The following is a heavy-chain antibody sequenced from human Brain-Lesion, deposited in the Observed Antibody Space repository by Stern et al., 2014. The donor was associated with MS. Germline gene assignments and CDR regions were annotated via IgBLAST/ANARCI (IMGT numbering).Heavy chain of an antibody. CDR1: GGSISSGGYY. Sequence: QVQLVESGPGLVKPSQTLSLSCTVSGGSISSGGYYWSWLRQPAGKGLEWIGRIFNRGSTSYTPSLKSRVTISIDTSKNQFSLRLNSMTAADTAVYYCARGRVVPGFQYYATDVWGQGTTVIVSS. CDR3: ARGRVVPGFQYYATDV. V-gene: IGHV4-61*02. D-gene: IGHD2-2*01. CDR2: IFNRGST. J-gene: IGHJ6*02.